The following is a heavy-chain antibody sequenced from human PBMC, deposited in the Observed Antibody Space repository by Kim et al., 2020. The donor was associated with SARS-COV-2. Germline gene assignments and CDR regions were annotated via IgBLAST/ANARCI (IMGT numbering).Heavy chain of an antibody. V-gene: IGHV4-39*07. CDR1: GGSISSSSYY. CDR2: IYYSGST. CDR3: AREVATRRDY. Sequence: SETLSLTCTVSGGSISSSSYYWGWIRQPPGKGLEWIGSIYYSGSTYYNPSLKSRVTISVDTSKNQFSLKLSSVTAADTAVYYCAREVATRRDYWGQGTLVTVSS. D-gene: IGHD5-12*01. J-gene: IGHJ4*02.